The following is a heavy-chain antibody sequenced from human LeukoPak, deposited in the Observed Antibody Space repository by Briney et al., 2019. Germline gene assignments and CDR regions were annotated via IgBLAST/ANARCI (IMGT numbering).Heavy chain of an antibody. CDR3: ARGGPAIEGLDFFDY. CDR1: GYTFTGYY. D-gene: IGHD3-16*01. J-gene: IGHJ4*02. Sequence: VASVKVSCKASGYTFTGYYMHWVRQAPGQGLEWMGWIIPNSGGTNYAQKFQGRVTMTRDTSITTAYMELSRLRSDDTAVYYCARGGPAIEGLDFFDYWGQGTPVTVSS. CDR2: IIPNSGGT. V-gene: IGHV1-2*02.